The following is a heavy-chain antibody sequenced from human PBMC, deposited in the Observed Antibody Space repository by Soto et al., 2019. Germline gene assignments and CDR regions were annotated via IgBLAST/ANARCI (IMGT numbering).Heavy chain of an antibody. J-gene: IGHJ6*02. CDR1: GFTFSSYG. Sequence: GGSLRLSCAASGFTFSSYGMHWVRQAPGKGLEWVAVIWYDGSNKYYADSVKGRFTISRDNSKNTLYLQMNSLRAEDTAVYYCARGDIVVVPAAEDYYYYGMNVWGQGTTVTVSS. CDR3: ARGDIVVVPAAEDYYYYGMNV. D-gene: IGHD2-2*01. V-gene: IGHV3-33*01. CDR2: IWYDGSNK.